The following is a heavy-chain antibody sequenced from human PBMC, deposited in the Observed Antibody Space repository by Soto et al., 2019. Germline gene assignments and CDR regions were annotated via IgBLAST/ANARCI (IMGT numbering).Heavy chain of an antibody. CDR3: ARDSLSSSIAVAGAFDE. D-gene: IGHD6-19*01. CDR1: GFPFSSYE. V-gene: IGHV3-48*03. Sequence: GSLILPCAASGFPFSSYEMKLVRPAPGKWLEWVSYISSSGSTIYYADSVKGRFTISRDNAKNSLYLQMNSLRAEDTAVYYCARDSLSSSIAVAGAFDELGQGTLVTISS. J-gene: IGHJ4*02. CDR2: ISSSGSTI.